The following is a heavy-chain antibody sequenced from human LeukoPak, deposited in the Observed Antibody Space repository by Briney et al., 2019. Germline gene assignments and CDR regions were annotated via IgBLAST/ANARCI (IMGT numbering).Heavy chain of an antibody. CDR2: INSDGSST. J-gene: IGHJ3*02. V-gene: IGHV3-74*01. D-gene: IGHD2-21*02. CDR1: GFTFSSYW. Sequence: GGSLRLSCAASGFTFSSYWMHWVRQAPGKGLVWVSRINSDGSSTSYADSVKGRFTISRDNAKNTLYLQMNSLRAEDTAVYYCARGSQRLHYCGGDCYSGAFDIWGQGTMVTVSS. CDR3: ARGSQRLHYCGGDCYSGAFDI.